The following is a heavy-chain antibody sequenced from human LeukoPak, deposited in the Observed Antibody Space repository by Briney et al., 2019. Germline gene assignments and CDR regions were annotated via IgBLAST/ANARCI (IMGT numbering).Heavy chain of an antibody. CDR3: AKQSAGSAAWYSLHYDF. Sequence: SCKASGGTFSSYAMTWVRQAPGRGLEWVSSVDGGGGGTYYADSVKGRFTISRDNSKDTLYLQMNGLRAEDTAVYLCAKQSAGSAAWYSLHYDFWGQGTLVTVSS. J-gene: IGHJ4*02. CDR1: GGTFSSYA. V-gene: IGHV3-23*01. D-gene: IGHD6-13*01. CDR2: VDGGGGGT.